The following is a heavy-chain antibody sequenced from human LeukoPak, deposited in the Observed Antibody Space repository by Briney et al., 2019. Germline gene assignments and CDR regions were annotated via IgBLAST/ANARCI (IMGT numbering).Heavy chain of an antibody. CDR1: GFTFYMYA. CDR2: MCGTAGCT. D-gene: IGHD3-22*01. J-gene: IGHJ5*01. V-gene: IGHV3-23*01. CDR3: AKDRPNFHENSGHYYRRDGDS. Sequence: GGSLRLSCQASGFTFYMYAMSWVRQAPGKGLEWVASMCGTAGCTFYPDSVKGRFTISRDNSKNVLHLRMNSLTAEDTAIYYCAKDRPNFHENSGHYYRRDGDSWGQGTLVTVSS.